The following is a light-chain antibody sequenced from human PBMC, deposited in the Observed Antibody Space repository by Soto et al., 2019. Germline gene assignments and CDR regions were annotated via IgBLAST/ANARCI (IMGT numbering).Light chain of an antibody. V-gene: IGKV3-11*01. CDR2: DVF. J-gene: IGKJ5*01. Sequence: EIVLTQSPATLSLSPGERATLSCSASQSISIYLAWYQQKPGQAPRLLIYDVFNRATGIPARFSGSGSGTDFTLTISRLEPEDFAVYYCQQRSNWPPEITCGQGTRREIK. CDR3: QQRSNWPPEIT. CDR1: QSISIY.